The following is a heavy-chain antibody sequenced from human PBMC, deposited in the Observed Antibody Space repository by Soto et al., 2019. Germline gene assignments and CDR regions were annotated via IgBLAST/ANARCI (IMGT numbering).Heavy chain of an antibody. CDR2: ITGSGSRK. V-gene: IGHV3-48*01. J-gene: IGHJ4*02. Sequence: GGSLRLSCAASGFTISSYSMNWVRQAPGKGLEWVSYITGSGSRKHYADSVKGRFTISRDNAKNSLYLQMSSLRAEDTAVYYCTRDPEALDYWGLGTLVTVSS. CDR3: TRDPEALDY. CDR1: GFTISSYS.